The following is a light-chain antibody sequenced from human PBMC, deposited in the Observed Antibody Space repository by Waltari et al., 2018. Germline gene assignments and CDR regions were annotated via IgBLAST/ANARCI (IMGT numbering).Light chain of an antibody. Sequence: SYVLTQPPSVSVAPGKTARITCGGNNIGSKSVHWYQPKPGQAPVLVVYDDSARPAGIPERFSGSNSGNTATLTISRVEAGDEADYYCQVWDSSSDHWVFGGGTKLTVL. CDR3: QVWDSSSDHWV. V-gene: IGLV3-21*03. CDR1: NIGSKS. J-gene: IGLJ3*02. CDR2: DDS.